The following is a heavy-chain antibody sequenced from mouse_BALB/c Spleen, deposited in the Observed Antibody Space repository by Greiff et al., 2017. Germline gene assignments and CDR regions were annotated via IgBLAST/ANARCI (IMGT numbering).Heavy chain of an antibody. CDR3: ARLLYYGYDAY. J-gene: IGHJ3*01. CDR2: IWSGGST. CDR1: GFSLTSYG. Sequence: QVQLQQSGPGLVQPSQSLSITCTVSGFSLTSYGVHWVRQSPGKGLEWLGVIWSGGSTDYNAAFISRLSISKDNSKSQVFFKMNSLQADDTAIYYCARLLYYGYDAYWGQGTLVTVSA. D-gene: IGHD1-2*01. V-gene: IGHV2-4-1*01.